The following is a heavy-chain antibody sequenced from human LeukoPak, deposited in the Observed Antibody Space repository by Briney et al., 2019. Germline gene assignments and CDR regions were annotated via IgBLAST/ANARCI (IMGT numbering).Heavy chain of an antibody. V-gene: IGHV3-9*01. J-gene: IGHJ4*02. CDR1: GFTFDDYA. CDR2: ISWNSGSI. CDR3: AKGPNGDPDYFDY. D-gene: IGHD4-17*01. Sequence: PGGSLRLSCAASGFTFDDYAMHWVRQAPGKGLEWVSGISWNSGSIGYADSVKGRFTIPRDNAKNSLYLQMNSLRAEDTALYYCAKGPNGDPDYFDYWGQGTLVTVSS.